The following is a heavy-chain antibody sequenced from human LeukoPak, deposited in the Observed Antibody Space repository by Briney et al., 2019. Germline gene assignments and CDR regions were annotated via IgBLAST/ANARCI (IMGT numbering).Heavy chain of an antibody. CDR3: AKRVGYGYGMDV. D-gene: IGHD6-13*01. V-gene: IGHV3-53*01. CDR2: IDRGGST. CDR1: GFSVSSND. Sequence: SGGSLRLSCEASGFSVSSNDMSWVRQAPGKGLECVSVIDRGGSTSADSVKGRFTISRDNSKNTLYLQMNSLRVEDTAEFYCAKRVGYGYGMDVWGQGTTVTVSS. J-gene: IGHJ6*02.